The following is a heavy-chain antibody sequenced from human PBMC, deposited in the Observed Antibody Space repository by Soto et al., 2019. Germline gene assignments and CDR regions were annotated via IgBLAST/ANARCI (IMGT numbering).Heavy chain of an antibody. CDR2: FLPPFNIT. CDR3: ASPTPPLIVFAFEV. V-gene: IGHV1-69*01. D-gene: IGHD3-22*01. CDR1: GGTLKNQA. Sequence: QVQLVQSGAEVKKPGSSVKVSCKTSGGTLKNQAITWVRQAPGQGLEWMGGFLPPFNITNYAEKFQGRPTITADEATRTSYMELGSLTSADTAVYFCASPTPPLIVFAFEVWGQGTMVTVSS. J-gene: IGHJ3*01.